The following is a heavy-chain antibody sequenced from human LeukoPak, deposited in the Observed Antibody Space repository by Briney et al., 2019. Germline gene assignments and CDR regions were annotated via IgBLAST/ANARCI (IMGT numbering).Heavy chain of an antibody. CDR1: GFTFSKYW. D-gene: IGHD2-15*01. J-gene: IGHJ4*02. CDR3: ARPYCSGGSCYSGHFDY. Sequence: PGGSLRLSCAASGFTFSKYWMLWVRQAPGKGLESVSRINTDGTVTTYADSVKGRFTISKDNSKNTLYLQMNSLRAEDTAVYYCARPYCSGGSCYSGHFDYWGQGTLVTVSS. CDR2: INTDGTVT. V-gene: IGHV3-74*01.